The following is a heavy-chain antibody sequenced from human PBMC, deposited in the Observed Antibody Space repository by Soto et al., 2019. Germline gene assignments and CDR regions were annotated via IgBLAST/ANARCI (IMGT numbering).Heavy chain of an antibody. D-gene: IGHD6-6*01. Sequence: SVKVSCKASGGTFSSYAISWVRQAPGQGLEWMGGIIPIFGTANYAQKFQGRVTITADKSTSTAYMELSRLRSEDTAVYYCARVSAQLVYYYYGMDVWGQGTTVTASS. CDR3: ARVSAQLVYYYYGMDV. CDR1: GGTFSSYA. CDR2: IIPIFGTA. J-gene: IGHJ6*02. V-gene: IGHV1-69*06.